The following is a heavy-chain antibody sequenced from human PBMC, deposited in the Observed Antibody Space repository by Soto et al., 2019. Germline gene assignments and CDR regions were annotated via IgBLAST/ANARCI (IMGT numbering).Heavy chain of an antibody. CDR1: VFSFTTTRMG. J-gene: IGHJ4*02. Sequence: SGPTLMNPTDTLTLTCTFSVFSFTTTRMGVGLTRQPPGKALEWLAIIYWDGESRYNPLLRRRLTLTEDTSKNQVVLTMTNMDPKDTATYYCAHRDSTGTTTYFDSWGQGIPVTVYS. V-gene: IGHV2-5*02. CDR3: AHRDSTGTTTYFDS. CDR2: IYWDGES. D-gene: IGHD1-1*01.